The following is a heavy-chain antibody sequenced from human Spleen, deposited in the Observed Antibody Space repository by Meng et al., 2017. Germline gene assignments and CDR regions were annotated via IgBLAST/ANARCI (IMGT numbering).Heavy chain of an antibody. D-gene: IGHD6-13*01. Sequence: VHPAQPLEKVQTPGASVMVSCKASGITFAVYYTTCVRHVRGQAREGLGRIKQSSGGTIHAQNSHVKVTMTRHMTICTAYFELNMLLSNDTAMDDCASDYGLAAAGAVNDYWGQGILVTVSS. CDR1: GITFAVYY. CDR3: ASDYGLAAAGAVNDY. V-gene: IGHV1-2*06. J-gene: IGHJ4*02. CDR2: IKQSSGGT.